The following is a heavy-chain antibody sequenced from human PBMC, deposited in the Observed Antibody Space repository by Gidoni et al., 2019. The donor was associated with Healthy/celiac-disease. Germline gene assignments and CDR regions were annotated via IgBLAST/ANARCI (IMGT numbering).Heavy chain of an antibody. V-gene: IGHV1-69*01. CDR2: IIPIFGTA. J-gene: IGHJ3*02. CDR1: VGTFSSYA. D-gene: IGHD2-21*01. CDR3: AGIVVVPSAGPFDI. Sequence: QVQLVQSGAEVKKPGSSVKVSCKASVGTFSSYAISWVRQAPGQGLEWMGGIIPIFGTANYAQKFQGRVTITADESTSTAYMELSSLRSEDTAVYYCAGIVVVPSAGPFDIWGQGTMVTVSS.